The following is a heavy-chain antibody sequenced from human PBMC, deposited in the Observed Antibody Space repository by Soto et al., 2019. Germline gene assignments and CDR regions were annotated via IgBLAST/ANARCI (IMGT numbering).Heavy chain of an antibody. D-gene: IGHD3-3*01. CDR1: GFAFSSYA. V-gene: IGHV3-23*01. CDR3: AKFFIGKKYYDFWSGYFPFDY. CDR2: ISGSGGST. Sequence: GGSLRLSCAASGFAFSSYAMSWVRQAPGKGLEWVSAISGSGGSTYYADSVKGRFTISRDNSKNTLYLQMNSLRAEDTAVYYCAKFFIGKKYYDFWSGYFPFDYWGQGTLVTVSS. J-gene: IGHJ4*02.